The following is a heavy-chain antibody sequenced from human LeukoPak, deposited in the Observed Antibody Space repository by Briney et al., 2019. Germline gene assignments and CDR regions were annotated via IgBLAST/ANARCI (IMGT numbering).Heavy chain of an antibody. J-gene: IGHJ3*02. D-gene: IGHD2/OR15-2a*01. CDR2: IIPIFGTA. V-gene: IGHV1-69*06. CDR3: ARDRFYAFDI. Sequence: EASVKVSCKASGGTFSSYAISWVRQAPGQGLEWMGGIIPIFGTANYAQKFQGRVTITADKSTSTAYMELSSLRSEDTAVYYCARDRFYAFDIWGQGTMVTVSS. CDR1: GGTFSSYA.